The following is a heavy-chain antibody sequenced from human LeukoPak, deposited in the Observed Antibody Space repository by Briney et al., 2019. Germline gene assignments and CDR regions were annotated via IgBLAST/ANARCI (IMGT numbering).Heavy chain of an antibody. CDR1: GGSFSGYY. CDR3: ARADGALNFDY. J-gene: IGHJ4*02. Sequence: SETLSLTCGVYGGSFSGYYWSWVRQPPGKGLEWIGEINHSGSTNYNPSLKSRVNISVDTSKNQFSLKLSSVTAADTAVYYCARADGALNFDYWGQGTLVTVSS. V-gene: IGHV4-34*01. CDR2: INHSGST. D-gene: IGHD4-17*01.